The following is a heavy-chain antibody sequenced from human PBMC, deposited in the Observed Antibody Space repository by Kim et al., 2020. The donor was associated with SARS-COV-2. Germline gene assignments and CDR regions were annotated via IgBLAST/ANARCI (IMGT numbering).Heavy chain of an antibody. Sequence: ASVKVSCKASGYTFTSYAMNWVRQAPGQGLEWMGWINTNTGNPTYAQGFTGRFVFSLDTSVSTAYLQISSLKAEDTAVYYCARDIPNDYGEWDGMDVWGQGTTVTVSS. CDR2: INTNTGNP. CDR1: GYTFTSYA. V-gene: IGHV7-4-1*02. CDR3: ARDIPNDYGEWDGMDV. J-gene: IGHJ6*02. D-gene: IGHD4-17*01.